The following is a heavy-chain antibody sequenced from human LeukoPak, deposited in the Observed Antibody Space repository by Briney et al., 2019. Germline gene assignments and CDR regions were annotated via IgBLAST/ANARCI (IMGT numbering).Heavy chain of an antibody. CDR1: GFTFSNAW. J-gene: IGHJ6*02. CDR2: IKSKTDGGTT. D-gene: IGHD1-1*01. Sequence: GGSLRLSCAASGFTFSNAWMNWVRQAPGKGLEWVGRIKSKTDGGTTDYAAPVKGRFTISRDDSKNTLYLQMNSLKTEDTAVYYCTTPSAGPCPLNYYYYGMDVWGQGTTVTVSS. V-gene: IGHV3-15*07. CDR3: TTPSAGPCPLNYYYYGMDV.